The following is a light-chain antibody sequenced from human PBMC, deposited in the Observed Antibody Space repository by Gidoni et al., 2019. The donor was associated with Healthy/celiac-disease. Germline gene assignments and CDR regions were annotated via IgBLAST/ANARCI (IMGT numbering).Light chain of an antibody. CDR3: QQSYSTPPWT. V-gene: IGKV1-39*01. CDR2: AAS. CDR1: QSISSY. J-gene: IGKJ1*01. Sequence: DIQMTQSPSSLSASVGDRVTITCRASQSISSYLNWYQQKPGKAPKLLIYAASSLQSGVPSRFSGSGSGTDFTLTISSLQPEDFATYYCQQSYSTPPWTLGQXTKVEIK.